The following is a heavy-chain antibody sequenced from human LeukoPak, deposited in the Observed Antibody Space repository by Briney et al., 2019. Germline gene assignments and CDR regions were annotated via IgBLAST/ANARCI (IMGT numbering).Heavy chain of an antibody. CDR3: ARVGLTTPYYYYYMDV. J-gene: IGHJ6*03. CDR2: INHSGST. V-gene: IGHV4-34*01. D-gene: IGHD4/OR15-4a*01. CDR1: GGSFSGYY. Sequence: SETLSLTCAVYGGSFSGYYWSWIRQPPGKGLEWIGEINHSGSTNYNPSLKSRVTISVDTSKNQFSLKLSSVTAADTAVYYCARVGLTTPYYYYYMDVWGKGTTVTVSS.